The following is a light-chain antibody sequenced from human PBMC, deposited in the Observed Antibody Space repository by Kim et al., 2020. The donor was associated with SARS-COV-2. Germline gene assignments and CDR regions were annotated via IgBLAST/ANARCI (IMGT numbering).Light chain of an antibody. CDR3: QQYSSTPPS. J-gene: IGKJ2*03. Sequence: DIVMTQSPDSLAVSLGERATLNCKSSQTVLYNSNNKHYLAWYQQKPGQAPKLLIYWASIRESGVSDRFSGSGSETDFTLTISSLQAEDVAVYYCQQYSSTPPSFGQGTKLEI. CDR2: WAS. CDR1: QTVLYNSNNKHY. V-gene: IGKV4-1*01.